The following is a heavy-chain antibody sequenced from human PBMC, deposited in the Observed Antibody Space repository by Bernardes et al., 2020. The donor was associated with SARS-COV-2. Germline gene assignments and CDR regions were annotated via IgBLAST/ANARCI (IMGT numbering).Heavy chain of an antibody. CDR2: ISGYNGHT. J-gene: IGHJ6*02. D-gene: IGHD5-12*01. CDR1: GYTFFSFG. Sequence: ASVKVSCKASGYTFFSFGFGWVRQAPGQGLEWMGWISGYNGHTNYTQKFQDRVTMTIDSSTHTAYMELRSLRSDDTAVYYCARRGSGFETRWGPGKYHGMDVWGQGTTVTV. CDR3: ARRGSGFETRWGPGKYHGMDV. V-gene: IGHV1-18*01.